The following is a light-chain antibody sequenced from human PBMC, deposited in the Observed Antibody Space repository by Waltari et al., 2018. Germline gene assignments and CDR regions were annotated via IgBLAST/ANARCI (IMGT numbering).Light chain of an antibody. CDR1: PGISTW. CDR3: QQGSIFPRT. CDR2: AAS. J-gene: IGKJ1*01. V-gene: IGKV1-12*01. Sequence: DIQMTQSPSSVSASVGDRVTITCRASPGISTWLAWYQQKPGKAPQLLIYAASTLQSGVPSRFSGSGSGTDFTLTISNLQPEDFATYYCQQGSIFPRTFGQGTKVEIQ.